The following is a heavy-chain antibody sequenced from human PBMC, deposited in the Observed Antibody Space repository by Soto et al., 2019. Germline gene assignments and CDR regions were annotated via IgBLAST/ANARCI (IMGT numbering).Heavy chain of an antibody. CDR3: ARSLTTVVTMDV. J-gene: IGHJ6*02. V-gene: IGHV4-4*02. Sequence: PSETLSLTCSVSGGSVSSSNWWSWVRQPPGKGLEWIGEIYQSGRTNYNPSLKSRVTISVDNAKNQFSLKLSSVTAADTAVYYCARSLTTVVTMDVWGQGTTVTVSS. CDR1: GGSVSSSNW. CDR2: IYQSGRT. D-gene: IGHD4-17*01.